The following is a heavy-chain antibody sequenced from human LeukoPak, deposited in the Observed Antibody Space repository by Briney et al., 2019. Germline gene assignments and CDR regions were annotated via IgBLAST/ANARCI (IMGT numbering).Heavy chain of an antibody. V-gene: IGHV1-18*01. Sequence: PVASVKVSCKASGYTFTSYGISWVRQAPGQGLEWMGWISAYNGNTNYAQKLQGRVTMTTDTSTSTAYMELRSLRSDDTAVYYCARISMVRGVIDYYYYYMDVWGKGTTVTISS. CDR3: ARISMVRGVIDYYYYYMDV. CDR1: GYTFTSYG. CDR2: ISAYNGNT. J-gene: IGHJ6*03. D-gene: IGHD3-10*01.